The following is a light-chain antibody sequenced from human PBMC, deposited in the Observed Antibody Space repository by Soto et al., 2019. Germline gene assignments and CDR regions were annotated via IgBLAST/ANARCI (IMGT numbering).Light chain of an antibody. CDR1: SSDVGAYNY. CDR3: SSYTSLNTVI. J-gene: IGLJ2*01. V-gene: IGLV2-14*01. CDR2: EVR. Sequence: QSALTQPASVSGSPGQSITISCTGTSSDVGAYNYVSWYQQYPGKAPKVIIFEVRKRPSGVSNRFSGSKSGDTASLTISGLQAEDEADYYCSSYTSLNTVIFGGGTKLTVL.